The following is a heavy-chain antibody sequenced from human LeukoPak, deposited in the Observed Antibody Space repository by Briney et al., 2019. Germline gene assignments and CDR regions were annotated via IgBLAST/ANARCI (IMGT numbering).Heavy chain of an antibody. J-gene: IGHJ3*02. CDR3: ARETPRPTSFFDI. CDR2: ISYDGSNK. D-gene: IGHD2-2*01. CDR1: GFTFSSYA. V-gene: IGHV3-30*01. Sequence: GGSLRLSCAASGFTFSSYAMHWVRQAPGKGLEWVAVISYDGSNKYYADSVKGRFTISRDNSKNTLYLQVNSLRAEDTAVYYCARETPRPTSFFDIWGQGTMVTVSS.